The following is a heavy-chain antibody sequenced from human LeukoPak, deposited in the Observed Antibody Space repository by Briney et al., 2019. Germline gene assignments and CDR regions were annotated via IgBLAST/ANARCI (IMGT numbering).Heavy chain of an antibody. CDR1: GFTFSSYG. J-gene: IGHJ5*02. Sequence: GGSLRLSCAASGFTFSSYGMHWVRQAPGKGLEWVSSISSSSSYIYYADSVKGRFTISRDNAKNSLYLQMNSLRAEDTAVYYCARDLIAAAGMPAGRFDPWGQGTLVTVSS. V-gene: IGHV3-21*01. D-gene: IGHD6-13*01. CDR2: ISSSSSYI. CDR3: ARDLIAAAGMPAGRFDP.